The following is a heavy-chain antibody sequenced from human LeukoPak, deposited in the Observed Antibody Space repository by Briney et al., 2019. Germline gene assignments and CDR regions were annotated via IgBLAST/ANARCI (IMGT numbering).Heavy chain of an antibody. CDR1: SGSISSGGYY. J-gene: IGHJ4*02. Sequence: SETLSLTCTVSSGSISSGGYYWSWIRQHPGKGLEWIGYIYYSGSTYYNPSLKRLVTISVDTSKNQFSLKLSSVTAADMAVYYCARVSPRGSVDYWGQGTLVTVSS. D-gene: IGHD3-10*01. CDR2: IYYSGST. CDR3: ARVSPRGSVDY. V-gene: IGHV4-31*01.